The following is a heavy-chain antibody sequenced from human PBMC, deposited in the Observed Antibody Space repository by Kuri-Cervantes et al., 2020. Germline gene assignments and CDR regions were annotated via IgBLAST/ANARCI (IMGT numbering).Heavy chain of an antibody. V-gene: IGHV1-69*05. CDR3: ARGRYYDILTGYYQLERFDP. CDR1: GGTFSSYA. CDR2: IIPIFGTA. D-gene: IGHD3-9*01. Sequence: SVKVSCKASGGTFSSYAISWVRQAPGQGLEWMGGIIPIFGTANYAQKFQERVTITRDVSTSTAYMELSSLRSEDTAVYYCARGRYYDILTGYYQLERFDPWGQGTLVTVSS. J-gene: IGHJ5*02.